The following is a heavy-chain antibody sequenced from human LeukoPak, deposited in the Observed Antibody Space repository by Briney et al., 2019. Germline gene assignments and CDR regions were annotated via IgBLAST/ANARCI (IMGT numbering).Heavy chain of an antibody. CDR1: GGSISSSSCY. CDR3: ARQENDVLTGYYVNY. V-gene: IGHV4-39*01. D-gene: IGHD3-9*01. CDR2: IYYSGST. J-gene: IGHJ4*02. Sequence: SETLSLTCTVSGGSISSSSCYWGWIRQPPGKGLEWIGSIYYSGSTYYNPSLKSRVTISVDTSTNQFSLRLSSVTAADTAVYYCARQENDVLTGYYVNYWGQGTLVTVSS.